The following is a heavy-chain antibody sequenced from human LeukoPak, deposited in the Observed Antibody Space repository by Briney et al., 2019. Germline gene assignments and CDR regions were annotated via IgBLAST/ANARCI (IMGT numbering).Heavy chain of an antibody. CDR2: IYYSGSA. J-gene: IGHJ3*02. D-gene: IGHD3-3*01. Sequence: PSETLSLTCTVSGGSISSSSSYWNWIRQPPGKGLEWIGSIYYSGSAYYNPSLKSRVTISVDLSKNQFSLKLSSVTAADTAVYYCARARRFLEWSSPKQNAFDIWGQGTMDTVSS. CDR3: ARARRFLEWSSPKQNAFDI. CDR1: GGSISSSSSY. V-gene: IGHV4-39*07.